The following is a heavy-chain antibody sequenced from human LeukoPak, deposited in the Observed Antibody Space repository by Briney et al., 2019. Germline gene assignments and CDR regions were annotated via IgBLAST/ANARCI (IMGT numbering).Heavy chain of an antibody. CDR2: INWNGGST. CDR1: GFTFDDYG. D-gene: IGHD4-23*01. J-gene: IGHJ5*02. CDR3: ARDGAGFPEGSVVTPGWFDP. Sequence: RAGGSLRLPCAASGFTFDDYGMSWVRQAPGKGLEWVSGINWNGGSTGYADSVKGRFTISRDNAKNFLYLQMNSLRAEDTALYYCARDGAGFPEGSVVTPGWFDPWGQGTLVTVSS. V-gene: IGHV3-20*04.